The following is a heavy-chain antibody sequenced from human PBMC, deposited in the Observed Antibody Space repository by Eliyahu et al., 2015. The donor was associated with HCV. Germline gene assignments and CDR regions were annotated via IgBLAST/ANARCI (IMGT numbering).Heavy chain of an antibody. Sequence: QVQLVESGGGVVQPGRSLRLQPVQPLNSPSVAMPCTGSARPQARGLEWVAIIAYDGTNKYYLDSVKGRFTISRDDSKNTLYLQMNSLRAEDTAVYYCAKCRAPGRGAWGTYRYSAQAWGQGTLVTVSS. D-gene: IGHD3-16*02. J-gene: IGHJ5*02. CDR2: IAYDGTNK. CDR3: AKCRAPGRGAWGTYRYSAQA. CDR1: NSPSVAMP. V-gene: IGHV3-30*18.